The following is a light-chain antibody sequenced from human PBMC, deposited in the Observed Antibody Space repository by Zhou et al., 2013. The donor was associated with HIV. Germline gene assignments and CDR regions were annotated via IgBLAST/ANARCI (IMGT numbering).Light chain of an antibody. CDR3: QQRYTWPPIT. J-gene: IGKJ5*01. Sequence: EIVLTQSPGTLSLSPGERATLSCRASQTVSSNLVWYQQKPGQAPRLLIYDASNRATGIPARFSGSGSGTDFALTISSLEPEDFAVYYCQQRYTWPPITFGQGTRLDI. CDR1: QTVSSN. CDR2: DAS. V-gene: IGKV3-11*01.